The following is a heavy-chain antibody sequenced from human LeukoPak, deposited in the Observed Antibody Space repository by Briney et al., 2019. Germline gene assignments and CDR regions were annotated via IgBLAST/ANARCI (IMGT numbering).Heavy chain of an antibody. CDR2: IYPGDSDT. V-gene: IGHV5-51*01. J-gene: IGHJ3*02. CDR1: GYSFTSYW. D-gene: IGHD5-18*01. CDR3: ARPEWIQGAFDI. Sequence: NLGDSLKISCKGSGYSFTSYWIGWVRQMPGKGLEWMGIIYPGDSDTRYSPSFQGQVTISADKSISTAYLQWSSLKASDTAMYYCARPEWIQGAFDIWGQGTMVTVSS.